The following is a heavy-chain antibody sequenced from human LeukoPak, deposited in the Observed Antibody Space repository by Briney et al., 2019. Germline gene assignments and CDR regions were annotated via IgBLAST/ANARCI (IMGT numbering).Heavy chain of an antibody. V-gene: IGHV4-34*01. Sequence: SETLSLTCAVYGGSFSGYYWSWIRQPPGKGLEWIGEINHSGSTNYNPSLKSRVTISVDTSKNQFSLKLSSVTAADTAVYYCARDSRGSTDAFDIWGQGTMVTVSS. CDR3: ARDSRGSTDAFDI. J-gene: IGHJ3*02. D-gene: IGHD3-10*01. CDR1: GGSFSGYY. CDR2: INHSGST.